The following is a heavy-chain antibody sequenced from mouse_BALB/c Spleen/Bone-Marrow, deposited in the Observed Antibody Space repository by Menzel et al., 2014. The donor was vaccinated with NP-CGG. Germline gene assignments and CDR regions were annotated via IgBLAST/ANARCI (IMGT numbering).Heavy chain of an antibody. V-gene: IGHV1S127*01. CDR2: IDPSDSYT. CDR1: GYTFTSYW. J-gene: IGHJ2*01. Sequence: QVQLQQSGAELVKPGASVKMSCKASGYTFTSYWMHWVKQRPGQGLEWIGVIDPSDSYTSYNQKFKGKATLTVDTSSSTAYMQLSSLTSEYSAVYFCTRQTARATSLDYWGQGTTLTVSS. D-gene: IGHD3-2*01. CDR3: TRQTARATSLDY.